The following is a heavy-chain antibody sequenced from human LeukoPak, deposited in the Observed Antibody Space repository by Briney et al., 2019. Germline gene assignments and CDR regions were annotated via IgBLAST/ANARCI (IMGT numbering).Heavy chain of an antibody. CDR3: ARDPRGRCSGGSCYRGSYYYYMDV. CDR2: ISYDGSNK. D-gene: IGHD2-15*01. V-gene: IGHV3-30*01. J-gene: IGHJ6*03. Sequence: PGRSLRLFCAASGFTFSSYAMHWVRQAPSKGLEWVAVISYDGSNKYYADSVKGRFTISRDNSKNTLYLQMNSLRAEDTAVYYCARDPRGRCSGGSCYRGSYYYYMDVWGKGTTVTVSS. CDR1: GFTFSSYA.